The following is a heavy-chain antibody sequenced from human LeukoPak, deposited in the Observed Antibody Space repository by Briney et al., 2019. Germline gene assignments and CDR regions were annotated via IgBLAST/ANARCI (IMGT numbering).Heavy chain of an antibody. CDR1: GFTFSSYS. D-gene: IGHD3-3*01. V-gene: IGHV3-21*01. J-gene: IGHJ3*02. Sequence: GGSLRLSCAASGFTFSSYSMNWVRQAPGKGLEWVSSISSSSSYIYYADSVKGRFTISRDNAKNSLYLQMNSLRAEDTAVYYCARDRSRAYDFWSGYYTKRAFDIWGQGTMVTVSS. CDR3: ARDRSRAYDFWSGYYTKRAFDI. CDR2: ISSSSSYI.